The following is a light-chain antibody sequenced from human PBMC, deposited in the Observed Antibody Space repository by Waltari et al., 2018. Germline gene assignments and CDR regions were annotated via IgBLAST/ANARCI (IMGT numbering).Light chain of an antibody. Sequence: QSALTQPASVSGSPGQSITISCTGTTSNIGDNNLVSWYQQHPGKDPKVIIYEVSKRPSGVSNRFSGSKSDNTASLTISGVQAEDEADYYCCSYAGSSSSTVFGGGNKVTVL. J-gene: IGLJ3*02. CDR2: EVS. V-gene: IGLV2-23*02. CDR3: CSYAGSSSSTV. CDR1: TSNIGDNNL.